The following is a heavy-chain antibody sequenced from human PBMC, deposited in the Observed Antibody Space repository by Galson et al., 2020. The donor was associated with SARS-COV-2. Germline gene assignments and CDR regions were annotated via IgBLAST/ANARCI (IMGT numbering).Heavy chain of an antibody. CDR1: GLTFSKYT. J-gene: IGHJ2*01. CDR2: MSSSGTQI. CDR3: ARALGTATVYYWYFDL. D-gene: IGHD1-1*01. Sequence: ESLKISCAASGLTFSKYTMNWVRQAPGKGPEWLSSMSSSGTQIFYAASVRGRFTISRDDARNSLSLQMNSLRDEDTAIYYCARALGTATVYYWYFDLWGRGTLVTVS. V-gene: IGHV3-21*01.